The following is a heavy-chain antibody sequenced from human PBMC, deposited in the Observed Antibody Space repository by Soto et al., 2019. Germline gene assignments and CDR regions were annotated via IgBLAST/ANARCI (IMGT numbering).Heavy chain of an antibody. CDR3: AREGSIAAAGTFDY. D-gene: IGHD6-13*01. CDR2: IWYDGSNK. CDR1: GFTFSSYG. J-gene: IGHJ4*02. V-gene: IGHV3-33*01. Sequence: QVQLVESGGGVVQSGRSLRLSCAASGFTFSSYGMHWVRQAPGKGLEWVAVIWYDGSNKYYADSVKGRFTISRDNSKNTLYLQMNSLRAEDTAVYYCAREGSIAAAGTFDYWGQGTLVTVSS.